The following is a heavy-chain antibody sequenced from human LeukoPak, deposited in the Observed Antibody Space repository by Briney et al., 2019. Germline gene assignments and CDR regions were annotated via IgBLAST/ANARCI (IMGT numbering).Heavy chain of an antibody. CDR1: GFTFSDYE. J-gene: IGHJ4*02. Sequence: PGGSLRLSCAVSGFTFSDYEMNWVRQAPGKGLEWVASIMKDGSEKYYVDSVKGRFTISRDNAKDSLYLQMNSLRAEDTAVYYCAKARPGDTFDFWGQGTLVTVSS. V-gene: IGHV3-7*01. CDR2: IMKDGSEK. CDR3: AKARPGDTFDF. D-gene: IGHD3-10*01.